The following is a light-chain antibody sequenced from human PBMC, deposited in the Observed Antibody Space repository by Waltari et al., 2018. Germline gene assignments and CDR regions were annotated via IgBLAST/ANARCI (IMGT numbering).Light chain of an antibody. Sequence: DIQMTQSPSSLSASVGDRVTITCRASQSISHYLNWYKQKPGKAPKILIYAASTLQSGVPSRFSGSGSGTDFTLTISSLQTEDFGTYYCQQSYSLYTFGQGTKLEIK. CDR3: QQSYSLYT. CDR1: QSISHY. J-gene: IGKJ2*01. V-gene: IGKV1-39*01. CDR2: AAS.